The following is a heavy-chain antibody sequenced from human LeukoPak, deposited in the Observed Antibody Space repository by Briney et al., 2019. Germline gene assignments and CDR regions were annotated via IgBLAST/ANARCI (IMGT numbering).Heavy chain of an antibody. CDR3: AREYSGFDY. Sequence: SETLSLTCTVSGDPISSNSNYKWSWIRQPPGKGLEWIGCIYYHGSTNYNPSLKSRVTFSVDTSKNQFSLKLRSVTAADTAVYYCAREYSGFDYWGQGTLVTVSS. D-gene: IGHD6-13*01. J-gene: IGHJ4*02. CDR2: IYYHGST. CDR1: GDPISSNSNYK. V-gene: IGHV4-61*01.